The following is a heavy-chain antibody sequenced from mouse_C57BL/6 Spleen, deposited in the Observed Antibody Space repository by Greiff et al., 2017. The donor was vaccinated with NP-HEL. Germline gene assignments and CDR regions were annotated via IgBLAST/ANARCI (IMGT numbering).Heavy chain of an antibody. CDR1: GYTFTSYW. Sequence: QVQLQQPGAELVKPGASVKLSCKASGYTFTSYWMHWVKQRPGQGLEWIGMIHPNSGSTNYNEKFKSKATLTVDKSSSTAYMQLSSLTSEDSAVYYCAKDYGYENWYFDVWGTGTTVTVSS. D-gene: IGHD2-2*01. CDR3: AKDYGYENWYFDV. CDR2: IHPNSGST. J-gene: IGHJ1*03. V-gene: IGHV1-64*01.